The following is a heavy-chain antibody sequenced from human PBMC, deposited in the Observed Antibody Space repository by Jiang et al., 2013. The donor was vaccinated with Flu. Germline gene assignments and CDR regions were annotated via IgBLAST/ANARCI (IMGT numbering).Heavy chain of an antibody. J-gene: IGHJ6*03. CDR2: IYYSGST. CDR1: GGSISSHY. CDR3: ARDRSLTGYYPLDYYMDV. D-gene: IGHD3-9*01. Sequence: GLVKPSETLSLTCTVSGGSISSHYWSWIRQPPGKGLEWIGYIYYSGSTNYNPSLKSRVTISVDTSKNQFSLKLSSVTAADTAVYYCARDRSLTGYYPLDYYMDVWGKGTTVTVSS. V-gene: IGHV4-59*11.